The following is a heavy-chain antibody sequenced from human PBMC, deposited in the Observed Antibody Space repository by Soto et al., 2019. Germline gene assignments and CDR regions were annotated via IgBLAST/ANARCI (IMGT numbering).Heavy chain of an antibody. D-gene: IGHD2-8*01. Sequence: QVQLVQFGAEVKKPGASVKISCKASGYTFTSYYMHWVRQAPGQGLEWMGIINPSGGSTNHAQQLKGRVAMTRDTSTSTVYMELNSLRSEDTAVYYCARPPYPGCINAVCYPLAYWCQGTLVTVSS. CDR3: ARPPYPGCINAVCYPLAY. J-gene: IGHJ4*02. CDR2: INPSGGST. CDR1: GYTFTSYY. V-gene: IGHV1-46*01.